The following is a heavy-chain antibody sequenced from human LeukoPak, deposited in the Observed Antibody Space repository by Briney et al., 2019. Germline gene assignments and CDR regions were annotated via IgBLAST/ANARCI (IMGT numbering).Heavy chain of an antibody. CDR3: ARGGSGVKGNIFDD. J-gene: IGHJ4*02. Sequence: GASVTVSFTASGYTFTTYYIHCVRQSPGQGLEWRAIMDSSGGTTTTAQEFQGRLTMTRDMSTSTFYMDLSSLRSDDAAVYYCARGGSGVKGNIFDDWGQGTLVTGSS. D-gene: IGHD6-19*01. CDR2: MDSSGGTT. CDR1: GYTFTTYY. V-gene: IGHV1-46*01.